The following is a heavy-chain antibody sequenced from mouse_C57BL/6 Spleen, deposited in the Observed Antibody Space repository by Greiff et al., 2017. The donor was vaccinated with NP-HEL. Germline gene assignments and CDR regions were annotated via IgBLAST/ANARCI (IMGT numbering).Heavy chain of an antibody. CDR3: SPGHSAMDY. CDR2: IDPDNGDT. D-gene: IGHD3-1*01. CDR1: GFTINDYY. V-gene: IGHV14-4*01. Sequence: EVQLQQSGAELVRPGASVKLSCTASGFTINDYYMHWVKQRPEQGLEWIGWIDPDNGDTEYASKFQGKATITADTSSNTAYLQLSSLTSEDTAVYYCSPGHSAMDYWGQGTSVTVSS. J-gene: IGHJ4*01.